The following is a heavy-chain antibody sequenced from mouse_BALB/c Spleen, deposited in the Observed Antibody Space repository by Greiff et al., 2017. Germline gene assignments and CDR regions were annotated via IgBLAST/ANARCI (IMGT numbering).Heavy chain of an antibody. V-gene: IGHV5-6-4*01. Sequence: EVQGVESGGGLVKPGGSLKLSCAASGFTFSSYTMSWVRQTPEKRLEWVATISSGGSYTYYPDSVKGRFTISRDNAKNTLYLQMSSLKSEDTAMYYCTRDDYGSSDYWGQGTTLTVSS. CDR2: ISSGGSYT. D-gene: IGHD1-1*01. J-gene: IGHJ2*01. CDR3: TRDDYGSSDY. CDR1: GFTFSSYT.